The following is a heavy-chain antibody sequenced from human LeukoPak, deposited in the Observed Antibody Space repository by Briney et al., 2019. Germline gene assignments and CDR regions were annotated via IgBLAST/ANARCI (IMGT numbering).Heavy chain of an antibody. J-gene: IGHJ6*02. V-gene: IGHV3-23*01. Sequence: PGGSLRLSCAASGFTFSSYAMSWVRQAPGKGLEWVSAISGSGGSTYYADSVKGRFTISKDNSKNTLYLQMNSLRAEDTAVYYCAKDGRVGWSPGDYYYGMDVWGQGTTVTVSS. D-gene: IGHD6-19*01. CDR1: GFTFSSYA. CDR3: AKDGRVGWSPGDYYYGMDV. CDR2: ISGSGGST.